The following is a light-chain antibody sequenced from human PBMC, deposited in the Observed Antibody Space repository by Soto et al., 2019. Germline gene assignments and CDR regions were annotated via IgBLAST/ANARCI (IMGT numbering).Light chain of an antibody. J-gene: IGLJ2*01. CDR3: CSYAGSSTAI. Sequence: QSAQTQPASVSGSPGQSITISCTGTSSDVGSDNLVSWYQQHPGKAPKLMIYEGSKRPSGVSNRFSGSKSGNTASLTISGLQAEDEADYYCCSYAGSSTAIFGGGTKLTVL. V-gene: IGLV2-23*01. CDR1: SSDVGSDNL. CDR2: EGS.